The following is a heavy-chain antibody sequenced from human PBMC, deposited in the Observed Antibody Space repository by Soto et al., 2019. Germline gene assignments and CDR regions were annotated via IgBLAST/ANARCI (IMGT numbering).Heavy chain of an antibody. CDR3: ARYTEGRGVTFGGVSSSRYFDL. D-gene: IGHD3-16*01. CDR1: GGSISSGGYY. J-gene: IGHJ2*01. Sequence: QVQLQESVPGLVKPSQTLSLTCTVSGGSISSGGYYWSWIRQHPGKGLEWIGYIYSSGSTYYNPSLKRRGTISVDPSKNHFSLKLSSVTAADTAVYYCARYTEGRGVTFGGVSSSRYFDLWGRGTLVTVSS. CDR2: IYSSGST. V-gene: IGHV4-31*03.